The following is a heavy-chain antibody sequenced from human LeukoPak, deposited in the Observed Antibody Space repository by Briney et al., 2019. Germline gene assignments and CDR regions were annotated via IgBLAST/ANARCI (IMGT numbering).Heavy chain of an antibody. CDR1: VYTFTSCA. CDR3: TKQGPGYCGSTSCYGVDY. Sequence: ASGKLSCKASVYTFTSCAMDWVRQAPAQGPEWMGWINTNTGNPTYAQGVTGRFLFSFDTPVTTPYLQISSLNAEYTPLYHATKQGPGYCGSTSCYGVDYWGQGTLVTVSS. D-gene: IGHD2-2*01. J-gene: IGHJ4*02. V-gene: IGHV7-4-1*02. CDR2: INTNTGNP.